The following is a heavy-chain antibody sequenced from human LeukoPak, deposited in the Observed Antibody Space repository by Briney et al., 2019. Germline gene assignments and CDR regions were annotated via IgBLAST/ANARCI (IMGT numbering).Heavy chain of an antibody. CDR3: ARPFLRLGELSPIGY. J-gene: IGHJ4*02. D-gene: IGHD3-16*02. CDR1: GYSISSGYY. Sequence: KSSETLSLTCAVSGYSISSGYYWGWIRQPPGKGLEWIGSIYHSGSTYYNPSLKSRVTISVDTSKNQFSLKLSSVTAADTAVYYCARPFLRLGELSPIGYWGQGTLVTVSS. CDR2: IYHSGST. V-gene: IGHV4-38-2*01.